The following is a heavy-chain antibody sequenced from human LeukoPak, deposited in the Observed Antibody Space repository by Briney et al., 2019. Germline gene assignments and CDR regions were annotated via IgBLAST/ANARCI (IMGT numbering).Heavy chain of an antibody. V-gene: IGHV3-23*01. D-gene: IGHD3-22*01. J-gene: IGHJ3*02. CDR3: AKSPPSYYYDSSGGAFDI. CDR2: ISGSGGST. Sequence: GGSLRLSCAASGFTFSSYAMSWVRQAPGKGLEWVSAISGSGGSTYYADSVKGRFTISRDNSKNTLYLQMNSLRAEDTAVYYCAKSPPSYYYDSSGGAFDIWGQGTMVTVPS. CDR1: GFTFSSYA.